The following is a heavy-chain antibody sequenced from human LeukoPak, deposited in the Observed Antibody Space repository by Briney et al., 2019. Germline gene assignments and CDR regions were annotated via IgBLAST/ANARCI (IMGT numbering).Heavy chain of an antibody. D-gene: IGHD2-15*01. V-gene: IGHV3-21*01. CDR3: ARDRAATGLNWFDP. CDR2: ISSSSSYI. CDR1: GFTFSSYS. J-gene: IGHJ5*02. Sequence: PGGSLRLSCAASGFTFSSYSMNWVRQAPGKGLEWVSSISSSSSYIYYADSVKGRFTISRDNAKNSLYLQMNSLRAEDTAVYYCARDRAATGLNWFDPWGQGTLVTGSS.